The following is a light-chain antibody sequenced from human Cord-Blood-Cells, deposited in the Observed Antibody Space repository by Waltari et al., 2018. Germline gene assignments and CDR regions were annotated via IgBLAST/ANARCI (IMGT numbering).Light chain of an antibody. CDR2: AAS. Sequence: DIQMTQSPSSLSASVGDRVTITCRASQSISSYLNWYQQKPGKAPKLLIYAASSLQSGVPSSFSGSRPATDFTLTISSLQPEDFATYYCQQSYSTPRKFGQGTKVEIK. CDR1: QSISSY. J-gene: IGKJ1*01. CDR3: QQSYSTPRK. V-gene: IGKV1-39*01.